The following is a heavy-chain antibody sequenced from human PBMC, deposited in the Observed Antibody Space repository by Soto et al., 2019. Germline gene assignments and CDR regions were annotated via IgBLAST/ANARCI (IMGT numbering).Heavy chain of an antibody. CDR3: ARGGDGSGSYYYYYYGMDV. J-gene: IGHJ6*02. Sequence: LRLSCAASGFTVSSNYMSWVRQAPGKGLEWVSVIYSGGSTYYADSVKGRFTISRDNSKNTLYLQMNSLRAEDTAVYYCARGGDGSGSYYYYYYGMDVWGQGTTVTVSS. V-gene: IGHV3-53*01. CDR2: IYSGGST. D-gene: IGHD3-10*01. CDR1: GFTVSSNY.